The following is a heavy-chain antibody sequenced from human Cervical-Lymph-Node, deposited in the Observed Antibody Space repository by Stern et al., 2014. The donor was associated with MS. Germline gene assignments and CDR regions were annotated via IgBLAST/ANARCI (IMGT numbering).Heavy chain of an antibody. J-gene: IGHJ4*02. CDR2: IYPGDSET. Sequence: EVQLVQSGAELIRTGESLKISCKGSGYKFSIYWIAWVRPMPGKGLEWMGIIYPGDSETTYSPPFPGQVTMSADKSTSTAYLQWSSLNASDTAMYFCARQTTAWASDVWGQGTLVTVSS. D-gene: IGHD1-14*01. CDR3: ARQTTAWASDV. V-gene: IGHV5-51*01. CDR1: GYKFSIYW.